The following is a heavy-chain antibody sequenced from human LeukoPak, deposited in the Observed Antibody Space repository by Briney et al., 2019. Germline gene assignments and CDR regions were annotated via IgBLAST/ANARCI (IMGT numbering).Heavy chain of an antibody. Sequence: SETLSLTCTVSGGSISSYYWGWIRQPPGKGLEWIGSIYYSGSTYYNPSLKSRVTISVDTSKNQFSLKLSSVTAADTAVYYCARLNYYDSSGHLWGQGTLVTVSS. CDR2: IYYSGST. CDR1: GGSISSYY. D-gene: IGHD3-22*01. J-gene: IGHJ5*02. V-gene: IGHV4-39*01. CDR3: ARLNYYDSSGHL.